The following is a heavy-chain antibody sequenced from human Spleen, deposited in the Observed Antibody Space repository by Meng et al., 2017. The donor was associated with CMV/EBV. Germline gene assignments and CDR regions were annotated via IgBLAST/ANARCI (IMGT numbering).Heavy chain of an antibody. CDR1: TAYY. CDR2: INPTNGGT. CDR3: ARDSLDCNTDNCYLGYMWFDP. V-gene: IGHV1-2*02. D-gene: IGHD1-1*01. Sequence: TAYYFPWSRQAPGQGLEWMGWINPTNGGTKYAQKFQYSVTITRDTSLSTTYMDLSGLRSDDPAVYYCARDSLDCNTDNCYLGYMWFDPWGPGTLVTVSS. J-gene: IGHJ5*02.